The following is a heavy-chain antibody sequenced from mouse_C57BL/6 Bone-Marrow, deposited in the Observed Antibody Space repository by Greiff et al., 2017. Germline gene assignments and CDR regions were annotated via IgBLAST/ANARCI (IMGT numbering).Heavy chain of an antibody. V-gene: IGHV14-4*01. J-gene: IGHJ3*01. Sequence: EVQLQESGAELVRPGASVKLSCTASGFNIKDDYMHWVKQRPEQGLEWIGWIDPENGDTEYASKFQGKAPITVDTSSNIAYLQLSSLTSEDTAVYYCTRIAYWGQGTLVTVSA. CDR1: GFNIKDDY. CDR2: IDPENGDT. CDR3: TRIAY.